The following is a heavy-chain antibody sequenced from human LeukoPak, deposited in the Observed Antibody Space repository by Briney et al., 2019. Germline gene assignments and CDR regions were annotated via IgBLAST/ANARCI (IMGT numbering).Heavy chain of an antibody. CDR1: GFTFSSYG. Sequence: GGSLRLSCAASGFTFSSYGMHWVRKAPGKGLEWVAFIRYDGSNKYYADSVKGRFTISRDNSKNTLYLPMNSLRAEDTAVYYCAKDVVTGTVVGDYWGQGTLVTASS. V-gene: IGHV3-30*02. J-gene: IGHJ4*02. CDR3: AKDVVTGTVVGDY. D-gene: IGHD1-20*01. CDR2: IRYDGSNK.